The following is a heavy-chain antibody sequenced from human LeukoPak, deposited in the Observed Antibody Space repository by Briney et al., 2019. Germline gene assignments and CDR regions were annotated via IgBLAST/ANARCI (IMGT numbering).Heavy chain of an antibody. CDR2: IGSSAGST. Sequence: GGSLRLSCAVSGFTFSSYAMSWVRQAPGKGLEWVSAIGSSAGSTFYSDSVKGRFTISRDNSKNTLYLQINNLRPEDTAIYYCAKFQYLYSYGCVDSWGQGTLVSVSS. J-gene: IGHJ4*02. CDR1: GFTFSSYA. V-gene: IGHV3-23*01. CDR3: AKFQYLYSYGCVDS. D-gene: IGHD3-16*01.